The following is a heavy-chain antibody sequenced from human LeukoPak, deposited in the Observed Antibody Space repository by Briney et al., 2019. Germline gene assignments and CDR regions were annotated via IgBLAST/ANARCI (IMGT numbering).Heavy chain of an antibody. Sequence: SGGSLRLSCAASGFTFSNYGMHWVRQAPGKGLEWVAAIWYDGSNKYHADSVKGRFTISRDNSKNTLYLQMNSLRAEDTAVYYCARWFGDGTNWFDPWGQGTLVTVSS. CDR3: ARWFGDGTNWFDP. CDR1: GFTFSNYG. J-gene: IGHJ5*02. CDR2: IWYDGSNK. V-gene: IGHV3-33*01. D-gene: IGHD3-10*01.